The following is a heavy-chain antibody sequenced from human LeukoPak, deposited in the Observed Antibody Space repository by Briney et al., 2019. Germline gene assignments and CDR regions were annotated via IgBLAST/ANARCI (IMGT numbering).Heavy chain of an antibody. CDR3: AKEEWLLAVYFDY. J-gene: IGHJ4*02. CDR2: ISGSDGST. V-gene: IGHV3-23*01. Sequence: GGSLRLSCAASGFTFISYSMNWVRQAPGRGLQWVSTISGSDGSTYYADSVKGRFTISRDNSKNTLYLQMNSLRAEDTAVYYCAKEEWLLAVYFDYWGQGTLVTVSS. D-gene: IGHD3-3*01. CDR1: GFTFISYS.